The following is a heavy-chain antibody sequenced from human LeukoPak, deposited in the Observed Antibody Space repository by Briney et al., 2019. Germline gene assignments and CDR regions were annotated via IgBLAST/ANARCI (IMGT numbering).Heavy chain of an antibody. CDR3: ARDQWELGAFDI. V-gene: IGHV3-72*01. Sequence: PGGSLRLSCAASGFTFSDHYMDWVRQAPGKGLEWVGRTRNKANSYTTEYAASVKGRFTISRDDSKNSLYLQMNSLKTEDTAVYYCARDQWELGAFDIWGQGTMVTVSS. D-gene: IGHD1-26*01. CDR2: TRNKANSYTT. CDR1: GFTFSDHY. J-gene: IGHJ3*02.